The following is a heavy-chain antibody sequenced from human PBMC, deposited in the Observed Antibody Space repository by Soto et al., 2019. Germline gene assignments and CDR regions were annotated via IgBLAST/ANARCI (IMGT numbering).Heavy chain of an antibody. CDR3: AKDPPTTGTTFDY. J-gene: IGHJ4*02. D-gene: IGHD1-1*01. CDR1: GFTFSDYY. CDR2: INKSGGST. Sequence: GGSLRLSCAASGFTFSDYYMSWIRQAPGKGLEWVSTINKSGGSTYYADSVKGRFTISRDNSKNMLFLQINGLRAEDTAVYYCAKDPPTTGTTFDYWGRGTLVTVSS. V-gene: IGHV3-23*01.